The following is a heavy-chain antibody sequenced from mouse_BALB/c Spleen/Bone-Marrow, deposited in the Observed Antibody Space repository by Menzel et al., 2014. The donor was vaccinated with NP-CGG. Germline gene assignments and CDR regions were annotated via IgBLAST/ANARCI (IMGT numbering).Heavy chain of an antibody. Sequence: EVHLVESGAELVKPGASVKLSCTASGFNIKDTYMHWVKQRPEQGLEWIGRIDPANGNTKYDPKFQGKATITADTSSNTAYLQLNSLTSEDTAVYFCARKLRRYYSVDCGGQGTSVTVSS. J-gene: IGHJ4*01. V-gene: IGHV14-3*02. CDR3: ARKLRRYYSVDC. D-gene: IGHD2-12*01. CDR1: GFNIKDTY. CDR2: IDPANGNT.